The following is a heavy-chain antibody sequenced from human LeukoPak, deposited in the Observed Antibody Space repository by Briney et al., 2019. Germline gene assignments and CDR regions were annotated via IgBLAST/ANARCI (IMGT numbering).Heavy chain of an antibody. J-gene: IGHJ3*02. V-gene: IGHV4-30-2*01. D-gene: IGHD6-13*01. CDR1: GGSISSGDYS. Sequence: SETLSLTCAVSGGSISSGDYSSSWIRQPPGKGLEWIGYIYHSGRTYYNPSLKSRVTISGDRSKNQFSLKLTSVTAADTAVYYCASGIGAAGPDAFEIWGQGTLVTVSS. CDR3: ASGIGAAGPDAFEI. CDR2: IYHSGRT.